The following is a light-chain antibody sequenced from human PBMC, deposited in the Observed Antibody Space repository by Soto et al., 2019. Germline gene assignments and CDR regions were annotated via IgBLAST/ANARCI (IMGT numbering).Light chain of an antibody. J-gene: IGKJ5*01. V-gene: IGKV3-15*01. CDR2: VAS. CDR1: QSVSSN. Sequence: EIWMTQSPATLSVSPGERATLSCGASQSVSSNLAWYQQKPGQAPRLLIYVASTRATGIPARFSGSGSGTEFTLTISNLKSEDFAVYFCQQYHNWHPITFGHGTRLEIK. CDR3: QQYHNWHPIT.